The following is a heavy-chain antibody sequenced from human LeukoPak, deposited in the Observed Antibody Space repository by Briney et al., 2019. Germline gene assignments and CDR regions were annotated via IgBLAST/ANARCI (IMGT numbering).Heavy chain of an antibody. J-gene: IGHJ4*02. CDR2: ISGGGGST. CDR1: GFTFSSYA. V-gene: IGHV3-23*01. D-gene: IGHD6-13*01. Sequence: GGSLRLSCAASGFTFSSYAMSWVRQAPGKGLEWVSAISGGGGSTYYADSVKGRFTISRDNSKNTLYLQMNSLRAEDTAVYYCAKDRGLYSSSPDYWGQGTLVTVSS. CDR3: AKDRGLYSSSPDY.